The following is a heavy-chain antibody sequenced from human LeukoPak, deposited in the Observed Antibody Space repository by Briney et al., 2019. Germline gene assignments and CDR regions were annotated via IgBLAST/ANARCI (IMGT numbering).Heavy chain of an antibody. J-gene: IGHJ4*02. CDR2: ISYDGSNK. V-gene: IGHV3-30*19. CDR3: ASSTSGYDLEGY. D-gene: IGHD5-12*01. CDR1: GFTFSSYG. Sequence: PGGSLRLSCAASGFTFSSYGMHWVRQAPGKGLEWVAVISYDGSNKYYADSVKGRFTISRDNSKNTLYLQMNSLRAEDTAVYYCASSTSGYDLEGYWGQGTLVTASS.